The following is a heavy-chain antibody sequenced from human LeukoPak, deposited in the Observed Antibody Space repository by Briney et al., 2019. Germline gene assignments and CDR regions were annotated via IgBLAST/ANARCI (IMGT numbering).Heavy chain of an antibody. D-gene: IGHD5-24*01. J-gene: IGHJ4*02. CDR3: ARQRLLDAYSREDEGSKGLKGKGSYFFDY. CDR1: GYRFTNYW. CDR2: IYPGDSDV. V-gene: IGHV5-51*01. Sequence: GESLKISCKGSGYRFTNYWISWLRQMPGKGLEWMGIIYPGDSDVGYSPSFQGQITISADKSISTAYMQWNSLKSSDTAMYYCARQRLLDAYSREDEGSKGLKGKGSYFFDYWGQGTLVTVSS.